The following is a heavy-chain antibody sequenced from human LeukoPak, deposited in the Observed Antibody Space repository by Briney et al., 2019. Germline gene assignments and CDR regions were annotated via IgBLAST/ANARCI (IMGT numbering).Heavy chain of an antibody. CDR3: ARADAPRGFGELGYFDY. V-gene: IGHV4-30-2*01. J-gene: IGHJ4*02. CDR2: IYHSGST. Sequence: PSETLSLTCAVYGGSFSGYSWSWIRQPPGKGLEWIGYIYHSGSTYYNPSLKSRVTISVDRSKNQFSLKLSSVTAADTAVYYCARADAPRGFGELGYFDYWGQGTLVTVSS. CDR1: GGSFSGYS. D-gene: IGHD3-10*01.